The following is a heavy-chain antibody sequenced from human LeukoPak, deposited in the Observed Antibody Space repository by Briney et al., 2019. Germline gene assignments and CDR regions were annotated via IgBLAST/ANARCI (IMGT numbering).Heavy chain of an antibody. D-gene: IGHD6-19*01. J-gene: IGHJ4*02. V-gene: IGHV1-2*04. Sequence: ASVNVSCKASGYTFTGYYMHWVRQAPGQGLEWVGWINPNSGGTNYAQKFQGWVTMTRDTSISTAYMELSRLRSEDTAVYYCATVRDSGWYPYWGQGTLVTVSS. CDR2: INPNSGGT. CDR3: ATVRDSGWYPY. CDR1: GYTFTGYY.